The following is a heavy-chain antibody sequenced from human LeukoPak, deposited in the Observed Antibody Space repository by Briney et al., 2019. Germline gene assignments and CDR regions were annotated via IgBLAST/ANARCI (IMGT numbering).Heavy chain of an antibody. CDR2: IYHSGST. J-gene: IGHJ4*02. D-gene: IGHD3-3*01. CDR1: GYSISSGYY. CDR3: ARDFWSRYSISFDY. Sequence: ASDTLSLTCAVSGYSISSGYYWGWSRQPPGKGLEWIGSIYHSGSTYYNPSLKSRVTMSVDTSKNQFSLKLSSVTAADTAVYYCARDFWSRYSISFDYWGQGTLVTVSS. V-gene: IGHV4-38-2*02.